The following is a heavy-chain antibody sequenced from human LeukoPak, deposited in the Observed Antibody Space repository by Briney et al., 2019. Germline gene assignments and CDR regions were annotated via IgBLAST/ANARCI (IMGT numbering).Heavy chain of an antibody. CDR1: GGSISSSSYY. V-gene: IGHV4-39*07. CDR2: IYYSGST. Sequence: PSETLSLTCTVSGGSISSSSYYWGWIRQPPGKGLEWIGSIYYSGSTYYNPSLKSRVTISVDTSKNQFSLKLSSVTAADTAVYYCARGEQIWFAAEYFQHWGQGTLVTVSS. CDR3: ARGEQIWFAAEYFQH. D-gene: IGHD1/OR15-1a*01. J-gene: IGHJ1*01.